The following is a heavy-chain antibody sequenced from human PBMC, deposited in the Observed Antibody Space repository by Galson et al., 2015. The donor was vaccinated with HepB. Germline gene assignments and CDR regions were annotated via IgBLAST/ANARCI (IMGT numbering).Heavy chain of an antibody. V-gene: IGHV1-18*04. CDR1: GYTFTRSN. CDR3: ARDPDFGCYSYWYFDL. J-gene: IGHJ2*01. CDR2: INTYNGIR. Sequence: SVKVSCKASGYTFTRSNIAWVRQGPGQGLEWMGWINTYNGIRNYTQKVKGRITMTTDTSTSTAYMEMRSLRTDDTAVYYCARDPDFGCYSYWYFDLWGRGTLITVSS. D-gene: IGHD2-15*01.